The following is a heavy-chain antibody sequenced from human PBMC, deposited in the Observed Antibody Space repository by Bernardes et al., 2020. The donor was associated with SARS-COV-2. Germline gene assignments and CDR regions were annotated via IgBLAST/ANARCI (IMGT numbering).Heavy chain of an antibody. D-gene: IGHD6-19*01. CDR3: ASSGWDQGGY. J-gene: IGHJ4*02. Sequence: VGSLILSCAASGFTFSDYYINWIRQAPGKGLEWVAYISSSGSTIYYADSVKGRFTISRDNAKNSLYLQMNSLRAEDTAVYYCASSGWDQGGYWGQGTLVTVSS. V-gene: IGHV3-11*01. CDR2: ISSSGSTI. CDR1: GFTFSDYY.